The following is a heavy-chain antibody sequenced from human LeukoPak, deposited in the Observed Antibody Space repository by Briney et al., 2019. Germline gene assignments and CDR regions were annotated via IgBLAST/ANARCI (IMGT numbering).Heavy chain of an antibody. CDR3: ARETGSGSYDY. Sequence: SETLSLTCTVSGVSISSYWWTWIRPPAGEGLEWIGRIYTSGSTNYNPSLESRVTMSVDTSKNQFSLKLSSVTAADTALYYCARETGSGSYDYCGQGTLVTVSS. CDR1: GVSISSYW. D-gene: IGHD3-10*01. V-gene: IGHV4-4*07. CDR2: IYTSGST. J-gene: IGHJ4*02.